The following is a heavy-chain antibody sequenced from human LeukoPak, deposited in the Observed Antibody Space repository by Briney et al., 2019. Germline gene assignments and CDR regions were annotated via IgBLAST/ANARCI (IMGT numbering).Heavy chain of an antibody. CDR3: AVAGYCGGDCYSDY. J-gene: IGHJ4*02. CDR2: ISAYNGNT. D-gene: IGHD2-21*02. V-gene: IGHV1-18*01. Sequence: ASVKVSCKASGYTFTSYGISWVRQAPGQGLKWMGWISAYNGNTNYAQKLQGRVTMTTDTSTSTAYMELRSLRSDDTAVYYCAVAGYCGGDCYSDYWGQGTLVTVSS. CDR1: GYTFTSYG.